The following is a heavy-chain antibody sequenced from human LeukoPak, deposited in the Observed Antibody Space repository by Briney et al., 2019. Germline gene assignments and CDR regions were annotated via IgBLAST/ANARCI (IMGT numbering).Heavy chain of an antibody. CDR3: ARDRNYYGSGRNAYYYYYMDV. CDR2: ISAYNGNT. CDR1: GYTFTSYG. V-gene: IGHV1-18*01. Sequence: ASVKVSCKASGYTFTSYGISWVRQAPGQGLEWMGWISAYNGNTNYAQELQGRVTMTTDTSTSTAYMELRSLRSDDTAVYYCARDRNYYGSGRNAYYYYYMDVWGKGTTVTVSS. D-gene: IGHD3-10*01. J-gene: IGHJ6*03.